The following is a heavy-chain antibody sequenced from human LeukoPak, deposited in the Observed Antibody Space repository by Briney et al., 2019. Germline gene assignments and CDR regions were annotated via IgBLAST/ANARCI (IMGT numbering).Heavy chain of an antibody. CDR3: ARDFLEDDY. CDR1: GFTFSNYN. CDR2: ISSSSSTI. V-gene: IGHV3-48*01. J-gene: IGHJ4*02. Sequence: GGSLRLSCEASGFTFSNYNMNWVRQAPGKGLEWVSYISSSSSTIHYAESVKGRFTISRDNARNSLYLQMNSLRAEDTAVYYCARDFLEDDYWGQGTLVTVSS. D-gene: IGHD3-3*01.